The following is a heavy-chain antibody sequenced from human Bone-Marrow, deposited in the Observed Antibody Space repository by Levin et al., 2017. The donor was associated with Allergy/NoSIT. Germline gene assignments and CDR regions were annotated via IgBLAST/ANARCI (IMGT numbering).Heavy chain of an antibody. CDR2: IFYSGST. V-gene: IGHV4-59*01. Sequence: TSQTLSLTCTVSGGSISGYYWSWVRQPPGKGLEWVGHIFYSGSTNYNPSLKSRVTISINTSKNQFSLNLTSVTAADTAFYYCARSVAVEVDYWGQGTLVTVSS. J-gene: IGHJ4*02. CDR3: ARSVAVEVDY. D-gene: IGHD1-1*01. CDR1: GGSISGYY.